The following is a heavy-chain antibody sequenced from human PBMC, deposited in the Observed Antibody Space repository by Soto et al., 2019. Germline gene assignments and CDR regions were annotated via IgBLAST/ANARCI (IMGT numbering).Heavy chain of an antibody. CDR2: ISAYNGNT. Sequence: ASVKVSCKASGYTFSRYGIMWVRQAPGQGLEWMGWISAYNGNTNSAEKLRGRLTMTTDASTTTAYMELRSLRSDDTAIYYCARDRGFRVAINSNWFEPWGQGTLVTVSS. D-gene: IGHD3-10*01. J-gene: IGHJ5*02. CDR3: ARDRGFRVAINSNWFEP. V-gene: IGHV1-18*01. CDR1: GYTFSRYG.